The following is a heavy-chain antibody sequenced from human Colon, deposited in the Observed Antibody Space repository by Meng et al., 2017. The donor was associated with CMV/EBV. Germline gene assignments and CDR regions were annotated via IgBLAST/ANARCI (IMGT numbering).Heavy chain of an antibody. J-gene: IGHJ4*02. CDR3: TRGPY. CDR1: GFSFSVDW. CDR2: INPDGDQK. V-gene: IGHV3-7*02. Sequence: QLLRFGGYLVRPGGALEASPGAFGFSFSVDWVGWVRQAPGKGLEWVAYINPDGDQKSHVDYVEGRFTISRDNAKNSLYLQMESLSAEDTAVYYCTRGPYWGQGTLVTVSS.